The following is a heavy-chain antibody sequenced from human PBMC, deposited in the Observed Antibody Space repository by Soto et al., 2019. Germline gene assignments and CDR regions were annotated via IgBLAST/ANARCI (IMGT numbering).Heavy chain of an antibody. J-gene: IGHJ4*02. V-gene: IGHV3-21*06. CDR1: GFTFTRYS. CDR3: ARESEDLTSNFDY. Sequence: GGSLRLSCAASGFTFTRYSMNWVRQAPGKGLEWVSSIGSTTNYIYYGDSMKGRFTISRDNAKNSLYLEMNSLRAEDTAVYYCARESEDLTSNFDYWGQGTLVTVSS. CDR2: IGSTTNYI.